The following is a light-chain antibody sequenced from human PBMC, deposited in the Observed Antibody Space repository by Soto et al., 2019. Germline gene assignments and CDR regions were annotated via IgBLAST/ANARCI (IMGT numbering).Light chain of an antibody. CDR1: SSDVGGYNY. CDR2: EVT. Sequence: QSVLTQPASVSGSPGQSITISCTGTSSDVGGYNYVSWYQQHPGKAPKLIIYEVTHRPSGVSSRFYGSRSGNTASLTISGLQAEDEDDYYCKSRTTRNTLVFGGGTKLTVL. J-gene: IGLJ3*02. CDR3: KSRTTRNTLV. V-gene: IGLV2-14*01.